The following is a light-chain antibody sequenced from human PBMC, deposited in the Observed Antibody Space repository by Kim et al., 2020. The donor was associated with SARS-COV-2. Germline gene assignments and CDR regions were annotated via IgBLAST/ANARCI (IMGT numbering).Light chain of an antibody. CDR2: GAS. CDR3: QQYNNWLET. Sequence: VSPGERATLSCRASQSVSSNLAWYQQKPGQAPRLLIYGASTRATGIPARFSGSGSGTEFTLTISSLQSEDFAVYYCQQYNNWLETFGQGTKVDIK. CDR1: QSVSSN. J-gene: IGKJ1*01. V-gene: IGKV3-15*01.